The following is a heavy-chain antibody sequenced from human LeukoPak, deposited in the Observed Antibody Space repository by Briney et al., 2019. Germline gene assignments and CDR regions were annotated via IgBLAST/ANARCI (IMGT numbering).Heavy chain of an antibody. CDR2: ISSSGSTI. CDR1: GFTFSDYY. Sequence: GGSLRLSCAASGFTFSDYYMSWIRQAPGKGLEWVSYISSSGSTIYYADSVKGRFTISRDNAKNSLYLQMNSLRAEDTAVYYCARARVVVITKGYYFDYWGQGTLVTVSS. J-gene: IGHJ4*02. D-gene: IGHD3-22*01. CDR3: ARARVVVITKGYYFDY. V-gene: IGHV3-11*01.